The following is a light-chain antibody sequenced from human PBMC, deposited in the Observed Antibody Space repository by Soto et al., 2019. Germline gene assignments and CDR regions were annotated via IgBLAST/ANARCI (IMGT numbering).Light chain of an antibody. J-gene: IGKJ1*01. V-gene: IGKV1-5*03. CDR1: QSISRA. CDR2: EAS. Sequence: DTQMTQSSSTLSASVGDRVAITCRASQSISRALAWYQKKPGKAPRILIYEASSLQSGVPSRFSGSGSGTEFTLTINSLQPDDFATYYCQQYNYLWTFGQGTKVEV. CDR3: QQYNYLWT.